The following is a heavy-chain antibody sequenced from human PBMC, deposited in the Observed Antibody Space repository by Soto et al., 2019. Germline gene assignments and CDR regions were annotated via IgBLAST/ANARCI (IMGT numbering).Heavy chain of an antibody. CDR1: GVSISSGVYS. CDR3: ARLDFGRRFDF. Sequence: PSETLSLTCAVSGVSISSGVYSWGWIRQPPGKGLEWIGSIYPSGSTYYNASLKSRITISVDTSKSQFSLKLSSVTAADTAIYYCARLDFGRRFDFWGLGTLVTVS. CDR2: IYPSGST. J-gene: IGHJ4*02. D-gene: IGHD3-10*01. V-gene: IGHV4-30-2*03.